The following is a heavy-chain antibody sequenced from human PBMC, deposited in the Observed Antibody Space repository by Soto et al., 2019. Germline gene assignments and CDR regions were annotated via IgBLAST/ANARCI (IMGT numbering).Heavy chain of an antibody. D-gene: IGHD3-3*01. J-gene: IGHJ5*02. CDR1: GYTFTGHY. V-gene: IGHV1-2*04. Sequence: QVRLEQSGAEVKRPGASVKVSCRALGYTFTGHYIYWVRQAPGQGLEWMGWINPNSGVTNSAPKFQGLVSMTRDTSINTAYMEVSGLKSDDTAVYYCARGSLGLEFWSCFLDWFDPWGQGTLVTVSS. CDR3: ARGSLGLEFWSCFLDWFDP. CDR2: INPNSGVT.